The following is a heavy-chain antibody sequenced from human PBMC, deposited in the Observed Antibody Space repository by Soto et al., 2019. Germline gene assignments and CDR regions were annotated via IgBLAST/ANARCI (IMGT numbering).Heavy chain of an antibody. Sequence: SETLSLTCAVSGGSISSSNWWSWVRQPPGKGLEWIGEIYHSGSTNYNPSLKSRVTISVDKSKNQFSLKLSSVTAADPAVYYCASSIEAAGPGWNWFDPWGQGTLVTVSS. D-gene: IGHD6-13*01. J-gene: IGHJ5*02. CDR2: IYHSGST. CDR1: GGSISSSNW. CDR3: ASSIEAAGPGWNWFDP. V-gene: IGHV4-4*02.